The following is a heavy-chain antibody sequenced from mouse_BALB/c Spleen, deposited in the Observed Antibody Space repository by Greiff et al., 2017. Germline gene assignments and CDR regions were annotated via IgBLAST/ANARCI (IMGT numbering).Heavy chain of an antibody. Sequence: EVQGVESGGGLVQPGGSRKLSCAASGFTFSSFGMHWVRQAPEKGLEWVAYISSGSSTLYYADTVKGRFTISIDNPKNTLFLQMTSLRSEDTAMYYCARSYYRGYYAMDYWGQGTSVTVSS. V-gene: IGHV5-17*02. D-gene: IGHD2-12*01. CDR3: ARSYYRGYYAMDY. CDR1: GFTFSSFG. J-gene: IGHJ4*01. CDR2: ISSGSSTL.